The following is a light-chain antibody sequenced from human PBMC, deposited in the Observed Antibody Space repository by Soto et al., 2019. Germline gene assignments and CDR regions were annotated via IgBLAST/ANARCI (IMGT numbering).Light chain of an antibody. J-gene: IGKJ2*01. CDR2: GAS. Sequence: EIVLTQSPGTLSLSPGERATLSCRASHSVSSSYLAWYQQKPGQAPRLLIYGASSRATGIPDRFSGSGSGTDFTLTIIRLEPEDFAVYSCQQYGSSPPYTFGQGTKLEIK. V-gene: IGKV3-20*01. CDR3: QQYGSSPPYT. CDR1: HSVSSSY.